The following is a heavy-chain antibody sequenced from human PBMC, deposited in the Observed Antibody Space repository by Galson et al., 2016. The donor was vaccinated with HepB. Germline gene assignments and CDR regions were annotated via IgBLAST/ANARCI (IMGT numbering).Heavy chain of an antibody. Sequence: TLSLTCTVSGLSIGNFGNYWSWIRQPAGKGLEWIGHIYVNGTTHYNPSLKSRLAISVDTSQNQIPLRLSSLTAVDTALYFCARGAWQWLVKNRFDLWGQGTMVTVSS. J-gene: IGHJ3*01. D-gene: IGHD6-19*01. CDR1: GLSIGNFGNY. CDR2: IYVNGTT. CDR3: ARGAWQWLVKNRFDL. V-gene: IGHV4-61*09.